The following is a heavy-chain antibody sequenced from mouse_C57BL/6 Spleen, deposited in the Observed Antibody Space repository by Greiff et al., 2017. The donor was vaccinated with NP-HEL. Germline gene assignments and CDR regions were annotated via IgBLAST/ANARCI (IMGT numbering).Heavy chain of an antibody. CDR3: ARRVLGRPLYYFDY. J-gene: IGHJ2*01. CDR1: GYTFTSYW. Sequence: QVQLQQPGAELVMPGASVKLSCKASGYTFTSYWMHWVKQRPGQGLEWIGEIDPSASYTNYTQKFKGKSTLTVDKSASTAYMQLSSLTSEDSAVYYCARRVLGRPLYYFDYWGQGTTLTVSS. D-gene: IGHD4-1*01. V-gene: IGHV1-69*01. CDR2: IDPSASYT.